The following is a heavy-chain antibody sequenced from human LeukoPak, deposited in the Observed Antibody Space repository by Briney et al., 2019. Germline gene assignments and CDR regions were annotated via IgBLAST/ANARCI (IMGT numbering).Heavy chain of an antibody. J-gene: IGHJ5*02. CDR2: ISAYNGNT. D-gene: IGHD3-10*02. CDR3: ARFRGVFGESNWFDP. Sequence: GASVKVSCKASGYTFTSYGISWVRQAPGQGLEWMGWISAYNGNTNYAQKLQGRVTMTTDTSTSTAYMELRSLRSDDTAVYYCARFRGVFGESNWFDPWGQGTLVTVSS. CDR1: GYTFTSYG. V-gene: IGHV1-18*01.